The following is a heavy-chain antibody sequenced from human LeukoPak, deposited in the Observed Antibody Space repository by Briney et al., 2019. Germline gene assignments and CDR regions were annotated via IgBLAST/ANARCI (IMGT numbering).Heavy chain of an antibody. CDR1: GFTFSSYG. D-gene: IGHD4-17*01. J-gene: IGHJ1*01. CDR2: IWYDGSNK. CDR3: AKEPVTSLDAEYFQH. V-gene: IGHV3-33*03. Sequence: GGSLRLSCAASGFTFSSYGMHWVRQAPGKGLEWVAVIWYDGSNKYYADSVKGRFTISRDNSKNSLYLQMNSLRTEDTALYYCAKEPVTSLDAEYFQHWGQGTLVTVSS.